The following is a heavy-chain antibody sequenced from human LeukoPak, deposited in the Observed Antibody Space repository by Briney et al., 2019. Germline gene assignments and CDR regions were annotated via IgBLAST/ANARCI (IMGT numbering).Heavy chain of an antibody. CDR2: IKHDGSEK. D-gene: IGHD1-14*01. V-gene: IGHV3-7*01. Sequence: GGSLRLSCEASGFTFSIYWMSWVRRAPGKGLEWVANIKHDGSEKNYADSVKGRFTISRDNSKNLLYLQLTSLRAEDTALYYCARDRGRNSFDYWGQGTLVSVSS. CDR3: ARDRGRNSFDY. CDR1: GFTFSIYW. J-gene: IGHJ4*02.